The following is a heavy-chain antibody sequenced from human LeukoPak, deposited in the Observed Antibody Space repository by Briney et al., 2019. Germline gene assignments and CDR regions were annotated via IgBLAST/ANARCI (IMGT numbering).Heavy chain of an antibody. V-gene: IGHV4-59*01. CDR3: ARDDGDYFDY. CDR2: IYYSGST. D-gene: IGHD4-17*01. J-gene: IGHJ4*02. Sequence: SETLSLTCTASGGSISSYYWSWIRQPPGKGLEWIGYIYYSGSTNYNPSLKSRVTISVDTSKNQFSLKLSSVTAADTAVYYCARDDGDYFDYWGQGALVTVSS. CDR1: GGSISSYY.